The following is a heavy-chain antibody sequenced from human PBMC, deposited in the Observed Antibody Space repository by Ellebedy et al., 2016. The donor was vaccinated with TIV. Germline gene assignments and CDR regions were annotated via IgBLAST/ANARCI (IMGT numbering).Heavy chain of an antibody. CDR3: VRDVLMVEY. V-gene: IGHV3-23*01. D-gene: IGHD2-8*02. Sequence: GESLKISCAASGFTISTIPISWVRQPPGMGLDWVSGISSSADYTYYANSVKGRFTISRDNFRNTLYLQMNSLRAEDTAVYNCVRDVLMVEYWGQGTLVTVYS. J-gene: IGHJ4*02. CDR1: GFTISTIP. CDR2: ISSSADYT.